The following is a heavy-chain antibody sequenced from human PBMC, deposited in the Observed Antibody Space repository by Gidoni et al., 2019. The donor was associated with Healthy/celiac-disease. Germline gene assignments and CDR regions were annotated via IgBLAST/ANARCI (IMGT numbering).Heavy chain of an antibody. D-gene: IGHD3-22*01. CDR1: GFTFSSYA. V-gene: IGHV3-23*01. J-gene: IGHJ4*02. Sequence: EVQLLESGGGLVQPGGSLRLSCAASGFTFSSYAMSWVRQAPGKGLEWVSAISCSGGSTYYADSVKGRFTISRDNSKNTLYLQMNSLRAEDTAVYYCAKRGHYYDSSGYYYYFDYWGQGTLVTVSS. CDR2: ISCSGGST. CDR3: AKRGHYYDSSGYYYYFDY.